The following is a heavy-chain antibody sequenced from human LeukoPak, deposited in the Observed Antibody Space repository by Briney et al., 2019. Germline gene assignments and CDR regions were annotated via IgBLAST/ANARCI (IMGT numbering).Heavy chain of an antibody. Sequence: TGGSLRLSCAASGFTFNSYGMQWVRQAPGKGLEWVAFIRYDGSNKYYADSVKGRFIISRDNSKNTLYLQMNSLRAEDTAVYYCAKRGNYMDVWGKGTTVTVSS. V-gene: IGHV3-30*02. CDR2: IRYDGSNK. J-gene: IGHJ6*03. CDR1: GFTFNSYG. CDR3: AKRGNYMDV.